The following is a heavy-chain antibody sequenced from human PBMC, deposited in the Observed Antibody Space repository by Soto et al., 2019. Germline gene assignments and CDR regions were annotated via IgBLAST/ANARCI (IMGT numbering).Heavy chain of an antibody. CDR2: IIPIFGTA. J-gene: IGHJ6*02. Sequence: SVKVSCKASGGTFSSYAISWVRQAPGQGLEWMGGIIPIFGTANYAQKFQGRVTITADESTSTAYMELSSLRSEDTAVYYCARAGVVVAATHYYSGMDVWGQGTTVTVSS. V-gene: IGHV1-69*13. CDR1: GGTFSSYA. CDR3: ARAGVVVAATHYYSGMDV. D-gene: IGHD2-15*01.